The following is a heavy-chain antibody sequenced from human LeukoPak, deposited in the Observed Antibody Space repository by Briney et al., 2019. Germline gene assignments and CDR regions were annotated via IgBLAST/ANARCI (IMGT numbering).Heavy chain of an antibody. V-gene: IGHV1-18*01. Sequence: SVKVSRKASGYTFTSYGISWVRQAPGQGLEWMGWISAYNGNTNYAQKLQGRVTMTTDTSTSTAYMELRSLRSDDTAVYYCARDRVGYDFWSGYPYYYGMDVWGQGTTVTVSS. J-gene: IGHJ6*02. CDR2: ISAYNGNT. D-gene: IGHD3-3*01. CDR1: GYTFTSYG. CDR3: ARDRVGYDFWSGYPYYYGMDV.